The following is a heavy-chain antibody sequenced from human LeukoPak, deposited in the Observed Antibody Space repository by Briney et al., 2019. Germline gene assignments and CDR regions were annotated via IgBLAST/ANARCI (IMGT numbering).Heavy chain of an antibody. D-gene: IGHD2-2*01. CDR2: IKSDGSET. J-gene: IGHJ4*02. V-gene: IGHV3-7*05. CDR1: GFTFSSDW. Sequence: GGSLRLSCAASGFTFSSDWMTWVRQAPGKGLEWVANIKSDGSETYYVDSVKGRFTISKDNPKNSLHLQMNSLRDEDTAVYYCGRGAFLSTSSWVYFWGQGNQVTVSS. CDR3: GRGAFLSTSSWVYF.